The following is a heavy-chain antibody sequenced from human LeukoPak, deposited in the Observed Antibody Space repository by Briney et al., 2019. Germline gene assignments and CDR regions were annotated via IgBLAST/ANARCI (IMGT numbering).Heavy chain of an antibody. CDR2: IRYDGSNK. CDR1: GFTFRSYG. V-gene: IGHV3-30*02. J-gene: IGHJ5*01. D-gene: IGHD2-15*01. Sequence: GGSLRLSCAASGFTFRSYGMHWVRQAPGKGLEWVAFIRYDGSNKYYADSVKGRFTISRDNSKNTLYLQMNSLRAEDTAVYYCATSWYCSGDDCRYRAFNSWGQGTLVTVSS. CDR3: ATSWYCSGDDCRYRAFNS.